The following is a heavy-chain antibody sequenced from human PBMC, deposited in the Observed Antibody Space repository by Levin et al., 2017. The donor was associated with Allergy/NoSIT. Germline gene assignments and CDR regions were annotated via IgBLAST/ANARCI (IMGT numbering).Heavy chain of an antibody. CDR3: ARFCAPNVKPVLSYDSSGYYHATDY. Sequence: GGSLRLSCAASGFTFSSYWMSWVRQAPGKGLEWVANIKQDGSEKYYVDSVKGRFTISRDNAKNSLYLQMNSLRAEDTAVYYCARFCAPNVKPVLSYDSSGYYHATDYWGQGTLVTVSS. CDR1: GFTFSSYW. V-gene: IGHV3-7*01. J-gene: IGHJ4*02. D-gene: IGHD3-22*01. CDR2: IKQDGSEK.